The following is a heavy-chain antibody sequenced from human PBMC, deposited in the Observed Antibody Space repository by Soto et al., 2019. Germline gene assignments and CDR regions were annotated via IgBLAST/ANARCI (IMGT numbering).Heavy chain of an antibody. Sequence: SGTPSLPRTVSGGSIRSRIYFLGWVRQPPGKGLEWIGSIYYSGNTYYNPSLKSRVTLSVDMSKNQFSLNLSSVTAADTAVYYCARIYYDFWSGFIPGRMDVWGQGTTVTVSS. CDR3: ARIYYDFWSGFIPGRMDV. J-gene: IGHJ6*02. V-gene: IGHV4-39*01. CDR1: GGSIRSRIYF. D-gene: IGHD3-3*01. CDR2: IYYSGNT.